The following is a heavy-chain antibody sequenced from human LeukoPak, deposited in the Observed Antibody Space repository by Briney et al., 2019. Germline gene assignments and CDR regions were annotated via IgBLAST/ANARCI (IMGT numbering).Heavy chain of an antibody. CDR3: ASGFSSSPYFDY. V-gene: IGHV3-33*03. D-gene: IGHD6-6*01. J-gene: IGHJ4*02. CDR2: IWYDGSNK. Sequence: GGSLRLSCAASGFTFSSYGMHWVRQAPGKGLEWVAVIWYDGSNKYYADSVKGRFTISRDNAKNSLFLQMNSLRDEDTAVYYCASGFSSSPYFDYWGQGTLVTVSS. CDR1: GFTFSSYG.